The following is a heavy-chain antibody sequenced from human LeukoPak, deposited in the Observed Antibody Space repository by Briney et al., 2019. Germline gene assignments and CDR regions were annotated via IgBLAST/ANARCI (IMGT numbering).Heavy chain of an antibody. D-gene: IGHD3-22*01. CDR1: GYTFTGYY. CDR3: ARSYYYDSSGYSYFDY. CDR2: INPNSGGT. V-gene: IGHV1-2*02. J-gene: IGHJ4*02. Sequence: GASVKVSCKASGYTFTGYYMHWVRQAPGQGLEWMGWINPNSGGTNYAQKFQGRVTMTRDTSISTAYMELSRLRSDDTAVYYCARSYYYDSSGYSYFDYWGQGTLVTVSS.